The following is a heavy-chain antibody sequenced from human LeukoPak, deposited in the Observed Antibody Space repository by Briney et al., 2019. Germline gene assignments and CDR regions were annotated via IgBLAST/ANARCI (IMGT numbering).Heavy chain of an antibody. CDR2: IYYSGST. D-gene: IGHD1-26*01. CDR3: ARDNRAVGASSFDY. V-gene: IGHV4-61*01. J-gene: IGHJ4*02. CDR1: GVSISSSNSY. Sequence: SETLSLTRTVSGVSISSSNSYWGWIRQPPGKGLEWIGYIYYSGSTNYNPSLKSRVTISVDTSKNQFSLKLSSVTAADTAVYYCARDNRAVGASSFDYWGQGTLVTVSS.